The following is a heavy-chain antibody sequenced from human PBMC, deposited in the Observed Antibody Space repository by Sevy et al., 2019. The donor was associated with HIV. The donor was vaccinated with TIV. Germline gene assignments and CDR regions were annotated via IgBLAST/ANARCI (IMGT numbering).Heavy chain of an antibody. V-gene: IGHV3-74*01. CDR3: ARDKSGYSSGWEVRYYYYGMDV. J-gene: IGHJ6*02. CDR2: INSDGCST. CDR1: GFTFSSYW. Sequence: GGSLRLSCAASGFTFSSYWMHWVRQAPGNGLVWVSRINSDGCSTSYADSVKGRFTISRDNAKNTLYLQMNSLRAEDTAVYYCARDKSGYSSGWEVRYYYYGMDVSGQGTSVTVSS. D-gene: IGHD6-19*01.